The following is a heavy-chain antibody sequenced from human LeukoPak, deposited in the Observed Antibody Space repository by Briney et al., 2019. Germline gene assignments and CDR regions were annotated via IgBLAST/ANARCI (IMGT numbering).Heavy chain of an antibody. J-gene: IGHJ4*02. CDR3: AKDPGHCMSAICYDLY. Sequence: PGRSMRLSCVASGFTFSNYYMSWVRQAPGEGLEWVANIKPDGSEKKYIDSGKGRFTISRDNAGDSLYLQINSLRVENTAVYYCAKDPGHCMSAICYDLYWGQGTLVTVSS. CDR2: IKPDGSEK. V-gene: IGHV3-7*01. CDR1: GFTFSNYY. D-gene: IGHD2-2*01.